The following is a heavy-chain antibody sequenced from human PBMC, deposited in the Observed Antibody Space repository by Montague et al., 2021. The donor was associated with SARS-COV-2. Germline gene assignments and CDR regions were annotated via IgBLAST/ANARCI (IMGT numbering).Heavy chain of an antibody. CDR3: ARVGRQQLVRLSGMDV. D-gene: IGHD6-13*01. Sequence: SETLSLTCTVSGGSISSSSYYWGWIRQPPGKGLEWIGSIYYSGSTYYXXXLKNRVTISVDTSKNQFSLKLSSVTAADTAVYYCARVGRQQLVRLSGMDVWGQGTTVTVSS. V-gene: IGHV4-39*07. J-gene: IGHJ6*02. CDR2: IYYSGST. CDR1: GGSISSSSYY.